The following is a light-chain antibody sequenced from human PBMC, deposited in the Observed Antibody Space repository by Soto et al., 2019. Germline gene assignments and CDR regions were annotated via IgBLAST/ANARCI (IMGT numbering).Light chain of an antibody. V-gene: IGKV1-5*02. CDR1: QTITRW. CDR2: HAS. Sequence: DIPMTPSPSPPSPSLRDRVTIICRASQTITRWMAWYHQKPGTAPKLLIYHASTLESGVPSRFSGSGSGTEFTLTISGLQPDDFATYYCQQYMSYSFGQGTKVDIK. J-gene: IGKJ1*01. CDR3: QQYMSYS.